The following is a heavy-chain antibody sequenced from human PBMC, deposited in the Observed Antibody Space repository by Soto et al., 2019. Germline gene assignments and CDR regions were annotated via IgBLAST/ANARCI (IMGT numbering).Heavy chain of an antibody. CDR1: GGTLSNYG. V-gene: IGHV1-69*12. Sequence: QVQLVQSGAEVKKPGSSVKVSCKASGGTLSNYGVIWVRQAPGQGLEWLGGIIPVFGTANYAHKFQGRLTITADESTSTVYMDVSSLRSEDTAVYYCARGDATKIIVNNYYGMDVWGQGTTVTVSS. CDR2: IIPVFGTA. CDR3: ARGDATKIIVNNYYGMDV. D-gene: IGHD2-15*01. J-gene: IGHJ6*02.